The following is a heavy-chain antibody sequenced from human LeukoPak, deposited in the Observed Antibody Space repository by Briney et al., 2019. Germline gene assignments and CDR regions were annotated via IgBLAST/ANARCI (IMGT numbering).Heavy chain of an antibody. CDR2: ISYDGNNK. V-gene: IGHV3-30-3*01. Sequence: GGSLRLSCAASGFTFSDYAMHWVRQAPGKGLEWVAFISYDGNNKYYADSVKGRFTISRDSSKNTLYLQMNGLRADDTAVYYCARGDGYTVGDYWGQGTLVTVSS. CDR1: GFTFSDYA. CDR3: ARGDGYTVGDY. D-gene: IGHD5-24*01. J-gene: IGHJ4*02.